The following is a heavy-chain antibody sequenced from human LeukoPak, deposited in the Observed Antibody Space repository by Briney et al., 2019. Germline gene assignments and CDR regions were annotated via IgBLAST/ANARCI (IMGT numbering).Heavy chain of an antibody. D-gene: IGHD6-19*01. CDR3: ARAAVAGLYFDY. CDR1: GFTFSSYE. J-gene: IGHJ4*02. V-gene: IGHV3-48*03. CDR2: ISSSGSTI. Sequence: GGSRRLSCAASGFTFSSYEMNWVRQAPGKGLEWVSYISSSGSTIYYADSVKGRFTISRDNAKNSLYLQMNSLRAEDTAVYYCARAAVAGLYFDYWGQGTLVTVSS.